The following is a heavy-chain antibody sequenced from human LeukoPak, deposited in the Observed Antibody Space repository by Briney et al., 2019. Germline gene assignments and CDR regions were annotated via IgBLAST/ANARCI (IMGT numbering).Heavy chain of an antibody. CDR3: AREGYDSSGYYKTDY. CDR1: GFTFSSYW. CDR2: INSDGSST. D-gene: IGHD3-22*01. Sequence: PGGSLRLSCAASGFTFSSYWMHWVRQAPGKGLVWVSRINSDGSSTSYADSVKGRFTISRDNAKNTLYLQMNSLRAEGTAVYYCAREGYDSSGYYKTDYWGQGTLVTVSS. J-gene: IGHJ4*02. V-gene: IGHV3-74*01.